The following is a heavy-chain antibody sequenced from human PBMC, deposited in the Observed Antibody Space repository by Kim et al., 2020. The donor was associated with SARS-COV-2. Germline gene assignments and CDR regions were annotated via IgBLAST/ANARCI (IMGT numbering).Heavy chain of an antibody. CDR3: ARGTYYYDSSGYYYGMDV. Sequence: KSRVTISVDTSKNQFSLKLSSVTAADTAVYYCARGTYYYDSSGYYYGMDVWGQGTTVTVSS. J-gene: IGHJ6*02. D-gene: IGHD3-22*01. V-gene: IGHV4-34*01.